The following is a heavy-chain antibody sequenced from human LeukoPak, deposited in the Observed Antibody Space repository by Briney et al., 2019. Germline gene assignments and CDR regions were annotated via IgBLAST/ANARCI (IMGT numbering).Heavy chain of an antibody. J-gene: IGHJ5*02. D-gene: IGHD3-3*01. Sequence: SETLSLTCTVSGGSISSSSYYWGWIRQPPGKGLEWIGSIYYSGSTYYNPSLKSRVTISVDTSKNQFSLKLSSVTAADTAVYYCAREGYDFWSGYSPHWFDPWGQGTLVTVSS. CDR1: GGSISSSSYY. CDR3: AREGYDFWSGYSPHWFDP. CDR2: IYYSGST. V-gene: IGHV4-39*07.